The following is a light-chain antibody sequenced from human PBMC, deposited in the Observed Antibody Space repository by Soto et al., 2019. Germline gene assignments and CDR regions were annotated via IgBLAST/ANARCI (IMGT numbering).Light chain of an antibody. CDR1: RDDVGGYNY. CDR3: SSYVVSNVVF. J-gene: IGLJ2*01. CDR2: EVT. V-gene: IGLV2-8*01. Sequence: QSALTQRPSASGSPGQSVTISCAGTRDDVGGYNYVSWYQHHPGKAPKLLIYEVTKRPSGVPDRFSGSKSGNTAYLIVSGLRAEDEALYYCSSYVVSNVVFFGGGTKLTVL.